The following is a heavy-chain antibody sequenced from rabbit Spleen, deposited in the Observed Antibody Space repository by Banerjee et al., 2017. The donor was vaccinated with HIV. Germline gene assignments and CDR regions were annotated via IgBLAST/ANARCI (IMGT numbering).Heavy chain of an antibody. CDR3: ARDTSSSFSSYGMDL. D-gene: IGHD1-1*01. CDR1: GFTLSSYW. J-gene: IGHJ6*01. Sequence: QEQLEESGGGLVKPEGSLKLSCTASGFTLSSYWMCWVRQAPGKGLELIACIYTASGSTYYASWAKGRFTISKTSSTTVTLQMTSLTAADTATYFCARDTSSSFSSYGMDLWGPGTLVTVS. V-gene: IGHV1S45*01. CDR2: IYTASGST.